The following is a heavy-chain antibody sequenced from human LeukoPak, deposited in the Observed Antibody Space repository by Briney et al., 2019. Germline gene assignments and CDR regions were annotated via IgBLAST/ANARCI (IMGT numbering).Heavy chain of an antibody. CDR1: GGSISSSGYS. J-gene: IGHJ5*02. CDR2: IHHTGST. CDR3: ARTPTYCGGDCYYFDP. D-gene: IGHD2-21*02. Sequence: SETLSLTCAVSGGSISSSGYSWSWIRQPPGKGLEWIGYIHHTGSTYYNPSLKSRVTISIDRSKNQFSLKLSSVTAADTAMYFCARTPTYCGGDCYYFDPWGQGTLVTVSS. V-gene: IGHV4-30-2*01.